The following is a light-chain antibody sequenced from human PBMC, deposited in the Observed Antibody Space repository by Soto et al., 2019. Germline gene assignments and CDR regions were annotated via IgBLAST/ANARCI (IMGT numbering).Light chain of an antibody. CDR3: QEYNNWRPVT. Sequence: EIVMTQSPATLSVSPGERATLSFRASQSVSSKLAWYQQKPGQAPRLLIYGASTRATGIPARFSGSGSGTEFTLTISSLQSEDFAVYYCQEYNNWRPVTFGGGTKVDIK. J-gene: IGKJ4*01. CDR2: GAS. V-gene: IGKV3-15*01. CDR1: QSVSSK.